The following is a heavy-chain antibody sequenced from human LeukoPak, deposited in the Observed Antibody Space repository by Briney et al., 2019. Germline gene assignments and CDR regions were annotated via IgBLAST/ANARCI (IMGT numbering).Heavy chain of an antibody. V-gene: IGHV4-59*08. Sequence: PSGTLSLTCAVSGGSISSSYYWSWIRQPPGKGLEWIGYIYYSGRTNYNPSLKSRVTISVDTSKNQFSLKLSSVTAADTAVYYCAGRYCSSTSCWDYMDVWGKGTTVTVSS. CDR1: GGSISSSYY. J-gene: IGHJ6*03. D-gene: IGHD2-2*01. CDR3: AGRYCSSTSCWDYMDV. CDR2: IYYSGRT.